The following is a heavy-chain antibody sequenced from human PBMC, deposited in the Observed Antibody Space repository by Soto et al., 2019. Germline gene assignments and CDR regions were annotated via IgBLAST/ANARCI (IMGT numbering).Heavy chain of an antibody. D-gene: IGHD2-2*01. CDR1: GFTFSSYS. Sequence: GGSLKLSCAASGFTFSSYSMNWVRQAPGKGLEWVSSISSSSSYIYYADSVKGRFTISRDNAKNSLYLQMNSLRAEDTAVYYCATLVPAAIDDAFDIWGQGTMVTVSS. V-gene: IGHV3-21*01. CDR3: ATLVPAAIDDAFDI. J-gene: IGHJ3*02. CDR2: ISSSSSYI.